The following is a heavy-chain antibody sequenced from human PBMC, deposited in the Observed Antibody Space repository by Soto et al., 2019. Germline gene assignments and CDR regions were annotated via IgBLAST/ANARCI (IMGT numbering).Heavy chain of an antibody. D-gene: IGHD6-19*01. Sequence: QLQLPESGPGLVKPSETLSLTCTVSGDFITTSSYYWGWIRQPPGKGMEWIGSIPYRGSTYYNPSLKSRPTISVDTSKNQLSLKLSSVTAAYTAVYYWARHAEELLAPFDDGGQGTLVSVSS. V-gene: IGHV4-39*01. CDR2: IPYRGST. CDR3: ARHAEELLAPFDD. J-gene: IGHJ4*02. CDR1: GDFITTSSYY.